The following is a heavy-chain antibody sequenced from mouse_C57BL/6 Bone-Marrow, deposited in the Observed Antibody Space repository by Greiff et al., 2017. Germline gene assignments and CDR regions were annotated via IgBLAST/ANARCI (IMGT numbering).Heavy chain of an antibody. CDR2: INPSSGST. Sequence: QVQLQQSGAELARPGASVKMSCKASGYTFTSYTMHWVKQRPGQGLEWIGYINPSSGSTKYNQKFKDKATLTADKSSSTAYMQLSSLTSEDSAVYYCAREDYYGSSFAYWGQGTLVTVSA. CDR3: AREDYYGSSFAY. V-gene: IGHV1-4*01. CDR1: GYTFTSYT. D-gene: IGHD1-1*01. J-gene: IGHJ3*01.